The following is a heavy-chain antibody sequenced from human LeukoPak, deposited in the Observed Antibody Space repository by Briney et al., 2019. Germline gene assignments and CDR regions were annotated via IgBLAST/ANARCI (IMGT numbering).Heavy chain of an antibody. CDR1: GGSFSGYY. J-gene: IGHJ3*02. V-gene: IGHV4-34*01. CDR3: ARRITMVRGTPRRAFDI. D-gene: IGHD3-10*01. Sequence: SETLSLTCAVYGGSFSGYYWSWIRQPPGKGLEWIGEINHSGSTNYNPSLKSRATISVDTSKNQFSLKLSSVTAADTAVYYCARRITMVRGTPRRAFDIWGQGTMVTVSS. CDR2: INHSGST.